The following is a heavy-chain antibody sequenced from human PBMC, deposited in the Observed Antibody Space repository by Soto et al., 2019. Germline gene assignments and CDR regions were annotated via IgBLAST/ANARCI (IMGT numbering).Heavy chain of an antibody. D-gene: IGHD3-3*01. J-gene: IGHJ6*02. CDR1: GGSFSGYY. V-gene: IGHV4-34*01. CDR3: ASFISRGGYYSYYGMDV. Sequence: SETLSLTCAVYGGSFSGYYWSWIRQPPGKGLEWIGEINHSGSTNYNPSLKSRVTISVDTSKNQFSLKLSSVTAADTAVYYCASFISRGGYYSYYGMDVWGQGTTVTVSS. CDR2: INHSGST.